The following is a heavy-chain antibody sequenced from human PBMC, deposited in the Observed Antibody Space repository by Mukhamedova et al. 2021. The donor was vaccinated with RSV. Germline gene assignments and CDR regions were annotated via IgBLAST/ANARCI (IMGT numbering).Heavy chain of an antibody. D-gene: IGHD1-14*01. CDR1: GFTFSSYG. J-gene: IGHJ3*02. Sequence: GFTFSSYGMHWVRQAPGKGLEWVAVISYDGSNKYYADSVKGRFTISRDNSKNTLYLQMNSLRAEDTAGYYGNSGGSEPIAFDIW. CDR2: ISYDGSNK. CDR3: NSGGSEPIAFDI. V-gene: IGHV3-30*03.